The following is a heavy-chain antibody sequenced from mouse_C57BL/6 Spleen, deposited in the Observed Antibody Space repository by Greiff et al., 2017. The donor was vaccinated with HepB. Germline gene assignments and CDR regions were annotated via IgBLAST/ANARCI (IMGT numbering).Heavy chain of an antibody. D-gene: IGHD1-1*01. J-gene: IGHJ2*01. CDR2: IHPNSGST. CDR1: GYTFTSYW. V-gene: IGHV1-64*01. CDR3: ARSGTTVVNYFDY. Sequence: VQLQQPGAELVKPGASVKLSCKASGYTFTSYWMHWVKQRPGQGLEWIGMIHPNSGSTNYNEKFKSKATLTVDKASSTAYMQLSRLTPEDSAVYICARSGTTVVNYFDYWGQGTTLTVSA.